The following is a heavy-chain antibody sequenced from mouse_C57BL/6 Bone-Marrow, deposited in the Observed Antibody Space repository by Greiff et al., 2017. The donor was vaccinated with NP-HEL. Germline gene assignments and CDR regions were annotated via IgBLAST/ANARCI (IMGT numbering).Heavy chain of an antibody. CDR1: GYTFTDYN. J-gene: IGHJ3*01. Sequence: EVQVVESGPELVKPGASVKIPCKASGYTFTDYNMDWVKQSHGKSLEWIGDINPNNGGTIYNQKFKGKATLTVDKSSSTAYMELRSLTSEDTAVYYCARRTSAWFAYWGQGTLVTVSA. CDR3: ARRTSAWFAY. CDR2: INPNNGGT. V-gene: IGHV1-18*01.